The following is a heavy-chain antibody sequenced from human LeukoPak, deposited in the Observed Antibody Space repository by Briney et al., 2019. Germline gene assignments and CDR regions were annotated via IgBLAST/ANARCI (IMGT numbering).Heavy chain of an antibody. CDR1: GGSISSYY. D-gene: IGHD6-13*01. Sequence: SETLSLTCTVSGGSISSYYWSWIRQPPGKGLEWIGYIYYSGSTNYNPSLKSRVTISVDTSKNQSSLKLSSVTAADTAVYYCAGAAAAYFDYWGQGTLVTVSS. CDR3: AGAAAAYFDY. V-gene: IGHV4-59*01. CDR2: IYYSGST. J-gene: IGHJ4*02.